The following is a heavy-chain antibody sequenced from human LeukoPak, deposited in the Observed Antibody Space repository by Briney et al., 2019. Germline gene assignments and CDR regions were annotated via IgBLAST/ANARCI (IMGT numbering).Heavy chain of an antibody. J-gene: IGHJ6*03. CDR3: ARAIAVAASYYYYYMDV. CDR1: GYSFTSYY. D-gene: IGHD6-19*01. V-gene: IGHV1-46*01. Sequence: GASVKVSCKASGYSFTSYYMNWVRQAPGQGLEWMGIINPSGGSTSYAQKFQGRVTMTRDMSTSTVYMELSSLRSEDTAVYYCARAIAVAASYYYYYMDVWGKGTTVTVSS. CDR2: INPSGGST.